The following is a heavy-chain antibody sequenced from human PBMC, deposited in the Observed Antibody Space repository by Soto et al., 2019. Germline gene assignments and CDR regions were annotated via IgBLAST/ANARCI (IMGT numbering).Heavy chain of an antibody. V-gene: IGHV4-30-2*01. CDR3: ARDRYDILTGYYYGMDV. D-gene: IGHD3-9*01. Sequence: TLTVSCAVAGGCISSGGYSWSWMRQPPGKGLEWIGYIYHSGSTYYNPSLKSRVTISVDRSKNQFSLKLSSVTAADTAVYYCARDRYDILTGYYYGMDVWGQGTTVTVSS. CDR2: IYHSGST. J-gene: IGHJ6*02. CDR1: GGCISSGGYS.